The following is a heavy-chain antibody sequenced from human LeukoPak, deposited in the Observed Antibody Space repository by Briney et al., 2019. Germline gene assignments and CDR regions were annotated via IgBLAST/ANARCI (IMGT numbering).Heavy chain of an antibody. CDR1: GFTVSSNS. D-gene: IGHD3-10*01. V-gene: IGHV3-66*01. CDR2: IYPGGGT. Sequence: GGSLRLSCAASGFTVSSNSVTWVRQAPGKGLEWVSVIYPGGGTNYADSVKGRFTISRDNSKNTLYLQMSSLRAEDTAVYYCVRASGWWGQGTLVTVSS. CDR3: VRASGW. J-gene: IGHJ4*02.